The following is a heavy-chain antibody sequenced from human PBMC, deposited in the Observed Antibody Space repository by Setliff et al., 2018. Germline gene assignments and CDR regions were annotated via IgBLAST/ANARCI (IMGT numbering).Heavy chain of an antibody. D-gene: IGHD2-15*01. V-gene: IGHV1-69*05. Sequence: GASVKVSCKATGGTFSNYGVSWVRQAPGQGLEWMGGTIPFFGTTDYAQKFHGRVTIITDESTSTAYMELSRLTSDDTAVYYCAREGVDTRSSTDYRYYMDVWGQGTTVTVSS. J-gene: IGHJ6*03. CDR3: AREGVDTRSSTDYRYYMDV. CDR1: GGTFSNYG. CDR2: TIPFFGTT.